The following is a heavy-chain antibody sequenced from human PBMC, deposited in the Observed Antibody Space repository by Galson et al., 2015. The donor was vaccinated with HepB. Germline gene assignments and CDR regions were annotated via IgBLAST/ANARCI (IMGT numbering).Heavy chain of an antibody. CDR3: ARHSSWDIGASNWFDP. D-gene: IGHD6-13*01. CDR1: GYTFTSYG. J-gene: IGHJ5*02. V-gene: IGHV1-18*01. Sequence: SVKVSCKASGYTFTSYGISWVRQAPGQGLEWMGWISAYNGNTNYAQKLQGRVTMTTDTSTSTAYMELRSLRSDDTAVYYCARHSSWDIGASNWFDPWGQGTLVTVSS. CDR2: ISAYNGNT.